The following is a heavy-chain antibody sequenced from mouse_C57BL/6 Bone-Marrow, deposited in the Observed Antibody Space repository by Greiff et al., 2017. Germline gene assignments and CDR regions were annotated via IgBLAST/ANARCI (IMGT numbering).Heavy chain of an antibody. CDR3: ARDYYYGSSWFAY. CDR1: GFTFSDYG. D-gene: IGHD1-1*01. J-gene: IGHJ3*01. V-gene: IGHV5-17*01. Sequence: EVKVEESGGGLVNPGGSLKLSCAASGFTFSDYGMHWVGQAPEKGLEWVAYISSGSSTIYYADTVKGRFTISRDNAKNTLFLQRTSLRSEDTAMYYCARDYYYGSSWFAYWGQGTLVTVSA. CDR2: ISSGSSTI.